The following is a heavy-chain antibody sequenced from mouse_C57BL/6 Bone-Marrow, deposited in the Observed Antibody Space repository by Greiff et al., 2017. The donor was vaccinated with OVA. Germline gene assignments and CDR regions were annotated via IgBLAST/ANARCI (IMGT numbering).Heavy chain of an antibody. Sequence: EVKLMESGGGLVQPGGSLKLSCAASGFTFSDYYMYWVRQTPEKRLEWVAYISNGGGSTYYPDTVKGRFTISRDNAKNTLYLQMSRLKSEDTAMYYCARPGDYDDLDYWGQGTSVTVSS. D-gene: IGHD2-4*01. J-gene: IGHJ4*01. CDR1: GFTFSDYY. CDR2: ISNGGGST. V-gene: IGHV5-12*01. CDR3: ARPGDYDDLDY.